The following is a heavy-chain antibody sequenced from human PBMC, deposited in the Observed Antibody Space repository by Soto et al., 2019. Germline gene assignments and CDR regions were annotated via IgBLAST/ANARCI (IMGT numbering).Heavy chain of an antibody. Sequence: GESLKISCAASGFTFDDYTMHWVRQAPGKGLEWVSLISWDGGSTYYADSVKGRFTISRDNSKNSLYLQMNSLRTEDTALYYCAKDTTIFEAPGYYGMDVWGQGTTVTVPS. D-gene: IGHD3-3*01. CDR3: AKDTTIFEAPGYYGMDV. V-gene: IGHV3-43*01. CDR1: GFTFDDYT. CDR2: ISWDGGST. J-gene: IGHJ6*02.